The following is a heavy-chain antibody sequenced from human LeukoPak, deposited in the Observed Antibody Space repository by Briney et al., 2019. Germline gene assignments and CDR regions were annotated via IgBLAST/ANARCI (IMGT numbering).Heavy chain of an antibody. Sequence: ASVKVSCKASGYTFTSNYIHWVRQAPGQGHEWMGMIYPRDGSTSYAQKFQGRVTVTRDTSTSTVHMELSGLRSEDTAVYYCARVSYGDFDYWGQGTLVTVSS. CDR1: GYTFTSNY. CDR3: ARVSYGDFDY. V-gene: IGHV1-46*01. D-gene: IGHD4-17*01. CDR2: IYPRDGST. J-gene: IGHJ4*02.